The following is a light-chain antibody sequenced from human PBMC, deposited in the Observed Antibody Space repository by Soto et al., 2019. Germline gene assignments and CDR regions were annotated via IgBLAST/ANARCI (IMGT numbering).Light chain of an antibody. CDR3: CSYAGSYTYV. V-gene: IGLV2-11*01. CDR1: SSDVGGYHY. J-gene: IGLJ1*01. CDR2: DVS. Sequence: QSVLTQPRSVPGSPGQSVTISCTGTSSDVGGYHYVSWYHQHPGKAPKLMIYDVSKRPSGVPDRFSCSKSGNTASLTISGLQAEDEADYYCCSYAGSYTYVFGTGTKVTVL.